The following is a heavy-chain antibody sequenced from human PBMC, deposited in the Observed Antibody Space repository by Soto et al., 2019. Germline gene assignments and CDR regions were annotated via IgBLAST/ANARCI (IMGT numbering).Heavy chain of an antibody. J-gene: IGHJ5*02. D-gene: IGHD1-7*01. CDR3: ARDRGLELNWFDP. V-gene: IGHV4-31*03. CDR2: IYYSGST. CDR1: GGSISSGGYY. Sequence: SETLSLTSTVSGGSISSGGYYWSWIRQHPGKGLEWIGYIYYSGSTYYNPSLKSRVTISVDTSKNQFSLKLSSVTAADTAVYYCARDRGLELNWFDPWGQGTLVTVSS.